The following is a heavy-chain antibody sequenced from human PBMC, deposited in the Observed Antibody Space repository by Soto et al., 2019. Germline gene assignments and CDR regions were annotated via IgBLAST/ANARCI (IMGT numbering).Heavy chain of an antibody. Sequence: GGSLRLSCAASGFTFSSYWMHWVRQAPGKGLVWVSRINSDGSSTSYADSVKGRFTISRDNAKNTLYLQMNSLRAEDTAVYYCARDLAEERVRGVRGYMDVWGKGTTVTVSS. CDR2: INSDGSST. CDR1: GFTFSSYW. J-gene: IGHJ6*03. CDR3: ARDLAEERVRGVRGYMDV. V-gene: IGHV3-74*01. D-gene: IGHD3-10*01.